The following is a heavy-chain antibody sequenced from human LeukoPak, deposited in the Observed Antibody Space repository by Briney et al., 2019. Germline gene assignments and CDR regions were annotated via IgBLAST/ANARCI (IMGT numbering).Heavy chain of an antibody. Sequence: ASVNVSCKASGYTFTGYYMHWVRQAPGQGLEWMGWINPNSGGTNYAQKFQGRVTMTRDTSISTAYMELSRLRSDDTAVYYCARGGTVTTPYFDYWGQGTLVTVSS. J-gene: IGHJ4*02. CDR2: INPNSGGT. V-gene: IGHV1-2*02. D-gene: IGHD4-17*01. CDR3: ARGGTVTTPYFDY. CDR1: GYTFTGYY.